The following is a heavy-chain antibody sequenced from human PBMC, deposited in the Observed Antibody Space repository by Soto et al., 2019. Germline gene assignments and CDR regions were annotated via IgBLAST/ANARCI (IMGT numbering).Heavy chain of an antibody. D-gene: IGHD1-1*01. CDR2: INESGST. J-gene: IGHJ4*02. Sequence: QVQLQQWGAGLVKPSETLSLSCAVYGQSFSGHSWAWIRQPPGTGLEWIGEINESGSTYYNPYLKSRVTISTDTSKNQFSLKLTSVSAADTAAYFCARGSGIVALPGELEDVNYDYWGQGTLVNVSS. CDR3: ARGSGIVALPGELEDVNYDY. CDR1: GQSFSGHS. V-gene: IGHV4-34*01.